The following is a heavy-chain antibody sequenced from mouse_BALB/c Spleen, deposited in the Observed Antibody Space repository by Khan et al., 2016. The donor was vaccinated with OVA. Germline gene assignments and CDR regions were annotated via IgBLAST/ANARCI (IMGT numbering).Heavy chain of an antibody. CDR2: IWGDGST. CDR1: GFSLTNYG. J-gene: IGHJ3*01. CDR3: VVYFYGRAWFAY. V-gene: IGHV2-3*01. Sequence: QVQLKESGPGLVAPSQSLSITCTVSGFSLTNYGVGWVRQPPGKGLEWLGVIWGDGSTNYHSALISRLSISKDNSKSQVFLKLNSMQTDDTATYDCVVYFYGRAWFAYWGQGTLVTVSA. D-gene: IGHD1-1*01.